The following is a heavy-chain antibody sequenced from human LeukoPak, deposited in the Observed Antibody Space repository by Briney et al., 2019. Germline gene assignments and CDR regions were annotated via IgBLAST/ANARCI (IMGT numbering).Heavy chain of an antibody. Sequence: GGSLRLSCAASGFTFSSYEMNWARQAPGKGLEWVSYISYSSSAVYYADSVKGRFTISRDNAKNSLYLRMNSLRDEDTAVYYCARDSYGSSGYYYVSDYWGQGTLVTVSS. J-gene: IGHJ4*02. CDR1: GFTFSSYE. D-gene: IGHD3-22*01. CDR3: ARDSYGSSGYYYVSDY. CDR2: ISYSSSAV. V-gene: IGHV3-48*02.